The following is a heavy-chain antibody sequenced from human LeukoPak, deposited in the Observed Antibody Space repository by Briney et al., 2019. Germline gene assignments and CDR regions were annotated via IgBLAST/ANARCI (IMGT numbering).Heavy chain of an antibody. V-gene: IGHV3-9*01. CDR3: TKDAGVGSSSPSFYFYMDA. J-gene: IGHJ6*03. Sequence: PGRSLRLSCAASGFNFVDYGMHWVRQAPGKGLEWVSSVNWNSGSTAYADPVKGRFTVSRDNAKKSVYLQMDSLRPYDTALYYCTKDAGVGSSSPSFYFYMDAWGKGTTGSLSP. CDR1: GFNFVDYG. CDR2: VNWNSGST. D-gene: IGHD6-6*01.